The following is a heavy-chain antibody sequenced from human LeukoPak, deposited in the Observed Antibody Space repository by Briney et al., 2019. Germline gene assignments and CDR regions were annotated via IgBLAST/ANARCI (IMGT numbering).Heavy chain of an antibody. CDR3: ARVRDTPRGSIHYDSSGYRYYYYGMDV. J-gene: IGHJ6*02. CDR2: INPSGGST. Sequence: ASVKVSCKASGYTFTSYYMHWVRQAPGQGLEWMGIINPSGGSTSYAQKFQGRVTMTRDTSTSTVYMELSSVRSEDTAVYYCARVRDTPRGSIHYDSSGYRYYYYGMDVWGQGTTVTVSS. V-gene: IGHV1-46*01. CDR1: GYTFTSYY. D-gene: IGHD3-22*01.